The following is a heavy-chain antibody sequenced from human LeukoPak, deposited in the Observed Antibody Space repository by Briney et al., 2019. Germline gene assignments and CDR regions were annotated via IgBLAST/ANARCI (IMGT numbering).Heavy chain of an antibody. CDR2: IWYDGSNK. J-gene: IGHJ4*02. D-gene: IGHD5-24*01. Sequence: GWSLRLSCAASGFTFSSYGMHWVRQAPGKGLEWVAVIWYDGSNKYYADSVKGRFTISRDNSKNTLYLQMNSLRAEDTAVYYCARDGEMATIRRRLFDYWGQGTLVTVSS. CDR3: ARDGEMATIRRRLFDY. V-gene: IGHV3-33*01. CDR1: GFTFSSYG.